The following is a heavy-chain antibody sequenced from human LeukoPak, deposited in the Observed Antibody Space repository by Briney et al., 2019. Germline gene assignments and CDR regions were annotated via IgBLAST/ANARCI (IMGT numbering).Heavy chain of an antibody. D-gene: IGHD3-3*01. CDR3: ARDFSLDY. J-gene: IGHJ4*02. V-gene: IGHV3-7*01. Sequence: GGSLRLSCAASGFTVSSNYMTWVRQAPGKGLEWVANIKEDGDEKYYLPSVKGRFTISRDNTDNSLYLQMDSLRAEDTAVYYCARDFSLDYWGQGTLVTVSS. CDR1: GFTVSSNY. CDR2: IKEDGDEK.